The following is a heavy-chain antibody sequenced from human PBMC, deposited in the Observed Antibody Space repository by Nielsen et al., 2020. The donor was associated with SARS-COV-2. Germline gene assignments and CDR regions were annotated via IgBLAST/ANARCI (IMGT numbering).Heavy chain of an antibody. J-gene: IGHJ3*02. CDR2: IKDDGSAR. V-gene: IGHV3-7*01. CDR1: GFTFSAYW. Sequence: GESLKISCVASGFTFSAYWMNWVRQAPGKGLELVANIKDDGSARYYVDSVKGRFTISKDNAKNSLYLQMNSLRAEDTAVYFCATDSLLNFAFDIWGQGTMVTVSS. CDR3: ATDSLLNFAFDI.